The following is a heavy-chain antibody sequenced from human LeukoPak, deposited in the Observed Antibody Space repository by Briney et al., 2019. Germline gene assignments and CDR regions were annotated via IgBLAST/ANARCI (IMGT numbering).Heavy chain of an antibody. D-gene: IGHD5-18*01. CDR1: GFTFSSYS. J-gene: IGHJ4*02. CDR3: ARYRGTAMVPIDY. V-gene: IGHV3-21*01. CDR2: ISSSSSYI. Sequence: GGSLRLSCAASGFTFSSYSMTWVRQAPGKGLEWVSSISSSSSYIYYADSVKGRFTISRANAKNSLYLQMNSLRAEDTAVYYCARYRGTAMVPIDYWGQGTLVTVSS.